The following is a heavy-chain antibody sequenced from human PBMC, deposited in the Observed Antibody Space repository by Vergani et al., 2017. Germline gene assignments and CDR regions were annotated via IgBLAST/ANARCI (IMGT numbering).Heavy chain of an antibody. CDR3: ARDLLGVGCFDY. Sequence: QVQLVQSGAEVKKPGCSVKVSCKASGVTFSSYAISWVRQAPGQGLEWMGGIIPIFGTANYAETFQGRVTITAYKSTSTAYMELSILRSEDTDVYYCARDLLGVGCFDYWGQGTLVTVSS. D-gene: IGHD3-10*01. CDR1: GVTFSSYA. CDR2: IIPIFGTA. J-gene: IGHJ4*02. V-gene: IGHV1-69*06.